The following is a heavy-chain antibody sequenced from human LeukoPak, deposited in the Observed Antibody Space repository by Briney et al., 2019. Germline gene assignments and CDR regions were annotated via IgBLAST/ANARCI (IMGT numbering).Heavy chain of an antibody. V-gene: IGHV3-74*01. Sequence: GGSLRLSCAASGFTFSSYRMHWVRQAPGKGLVWVSGIRTDGTYSTYADSVKGRFTISRDNAKNTLYLQMNSLRAEDTAVYFCVRSYDFWGQGTLVSVSS. CDR3: VRSYDF. CDR2: IRTDGTYS. J-gene: IGHJ4*02. CDR1: GFTFSSYR. D-gene: IGHD3-3*01.